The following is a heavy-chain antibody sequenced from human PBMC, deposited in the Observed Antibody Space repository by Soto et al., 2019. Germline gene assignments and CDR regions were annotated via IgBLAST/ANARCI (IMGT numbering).Heavy chain of an antibody. J-gene: IGHJ6*04. V-gene: IGHV1-46*01. Sequence: ASVKVSCKASGYTFTFYHIHCVRQAPGQGLEWMGIINPAGPTTTYAQKFQGSVTMSRDTSTNTVYMELSSLRSEDTGVYYCARGRAPPFVMDVWGKGPAVTVSS. CDR2: INPAGPTT. CDR1: GYTFTFYH. CDR3: ARGRAPPFVMDV.